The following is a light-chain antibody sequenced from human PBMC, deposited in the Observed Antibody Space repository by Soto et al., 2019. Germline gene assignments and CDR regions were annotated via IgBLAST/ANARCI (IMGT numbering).Light chain of an antibody. CDR2: AAS. CDR3: QQSYRTPIT. V-gene: IGKV1-39*01. CDR1: QNITFY. Sequence: DIQMTQSPSSLSASVGDRVTITCRASQNITFYLNWYQQKPGKAPKLLISAASSLQSGVPSRFSGSGSGTDFTLTISSLQPEDFATYYCQQSYRTPITFAQGTRLEIK. J-gene: IGKJ5*01.